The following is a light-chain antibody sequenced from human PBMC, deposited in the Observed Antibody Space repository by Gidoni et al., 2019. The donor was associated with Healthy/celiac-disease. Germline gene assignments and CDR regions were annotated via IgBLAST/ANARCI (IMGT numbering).Light chain of an antibody. CDR3: QQSYSTPPI. V-gene: IGKV1-39*01. Sequence: DFQMTQSPPSLSASVGDRVTITCRASQSISSYLNWYQQKPGKAPKLMIYAASSLQSGVPSRFSGSGSGTDFTLTISSLQPEDFATYYCQQSYSTPPIFGGGTKVEIK. J-gene: IGKJ4*01. CDR2: AAS. CDR1: QSISSY.